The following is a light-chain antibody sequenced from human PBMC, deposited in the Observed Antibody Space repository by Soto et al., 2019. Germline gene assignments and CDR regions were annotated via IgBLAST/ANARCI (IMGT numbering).Light chain of an antibody. Sequence: EIVLTQSPGTLSLSPGERATLSCRASQSVSNNYLAWCQQKPGQAPRLLIYGASNRATGIPDRFSGSGSGTDFTLTISSLQSEDFAVYYCQQYNNWPPITFGQGTRLEI. CDR2: GAS. CDR1: QSVSNNY. V-gene: IGKV3-20*01. J-gene: IGKJ5*01. CDR3: QQYNNWPPIT.